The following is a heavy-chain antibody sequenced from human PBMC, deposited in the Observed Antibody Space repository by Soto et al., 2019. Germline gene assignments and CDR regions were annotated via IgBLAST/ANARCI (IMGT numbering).Heavy chain of an antibody. J-gene: IGHJ6*02. CDR3: AKVGIWVSSGWSYYYYGMDV. Sequence: QVQLVESGGGVVQPGRSLRLSCAASGFTFSSYGMHWVRQAPGKGLEWVAVISYDGSNKYYADSVKGRFTISRDNSKNTLYLQMNSLRAEDTAVYYCAKVGIWVSSGWSYYYYGMDVWGQGTTVTVSS. V-gene: IGHV3-30*18. CDR1: GFTFSSYG. D-gene: IGHD6-19*01. CDR2: ISYDGSNK.